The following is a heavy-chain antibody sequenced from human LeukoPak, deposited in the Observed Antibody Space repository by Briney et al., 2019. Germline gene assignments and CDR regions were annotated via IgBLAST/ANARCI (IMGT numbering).Heavy chain of an antibody. J-gene: IGHJ4*02. Sequence: SETLSLTCTVSGGSISIYYWGWIRQPPGKGLEWIGSIYYSGSTYYNPSLKSRVTISVDTSKNQFSLKLSSVTAADTAVYYCARPKEMATKYHPWCYWGQGTLVTVSS. CDR2: IYYSGST. CDR3: ARPKEMATKYHPWCY. D-gene: IGHD5-24*01. V-gene: IGHV4-39*01. CDR1: GGSISIYY.